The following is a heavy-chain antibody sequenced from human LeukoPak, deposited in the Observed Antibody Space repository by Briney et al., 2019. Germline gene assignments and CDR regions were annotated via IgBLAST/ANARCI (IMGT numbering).Heavy chain of an antibody. V-gene: IGHV4-34*03. CDR1: GGSFSGYY. CDR2: INHSGST. D-gene: IGHD3-10*01. J-gene: IGHJ3*02. Sequence: KSSETLSLTCAVYGGSFSGYYWSWIRQPPGKGLEWIGEINHSGSTNYNPSLKSRVTISEDTSKNQFSLKLSSVTAADTAVYYCTFNLGSGSYAFDIWGHGTMVTVSS. CDR3: TFNLGSGSYAFDI.